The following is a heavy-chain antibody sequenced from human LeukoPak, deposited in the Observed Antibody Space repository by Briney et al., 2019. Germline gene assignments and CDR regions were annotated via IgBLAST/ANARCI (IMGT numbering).Heavy chain of an antibody. CDR3: LYYDFWSGYSGFDY. D-gene: IGHD3-3*01. J-gene: IGHJ4*02. CDR1: GSTFSSYG. CDR2: ISGSGATT. Sequence: PGGSLRLSCAASGSTFSSYGMSWVRQAPGKGLEWVSTISGSGATTYYADSVNGRFTISRDNSKNTLYLQMNSLRAEDTAVYYCLYYDFWSGYSGFDYWGQGTLVTVSS. V-gene: IGHV3-23*01.